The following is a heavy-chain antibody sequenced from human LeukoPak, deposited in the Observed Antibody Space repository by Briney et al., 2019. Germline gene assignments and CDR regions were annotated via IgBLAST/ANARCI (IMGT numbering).Heavy chain of an antibody. CDR1: GFTFSSYA. CDR2: ISYDGSNK. CDR3: ARDSPRIAAAGLDY. D-gene: IGHD6-13*01. J-gene: IGHJ4*02. V-gene: IGHV3-30-3*01. Sequence: PGGSLRLSCAASGFTFSSYAMHWVRQAPGKGLEWVAVISYDGSNKYYADSVKGRFTISRDNSKNTLYLQMNSLRAEDTAVYYCARDSPRIAAAGLDYWGQGTLVTVSS.